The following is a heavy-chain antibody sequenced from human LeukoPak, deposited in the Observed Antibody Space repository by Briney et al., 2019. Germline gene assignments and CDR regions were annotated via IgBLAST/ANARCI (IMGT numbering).Heavy chain of an antibody. V-gene: IGHV3-7*02. CDR3: ARVDYNKWFDP. CDR1: GFTFNNCW. J-gene: IGHJ5*02. D-gene: IGHD4-11*01. Sequence: GGSLRLSCAASGFTFNNCWMSWVRQAPGKGLEWVANIKHDGSDKYYVDSVKGRFSISRDNAKNSLYLQMNSLRAEDTAVYYCARVDYNKWFDPWGQGTLVTVSS. CDR2: IKHDGSDK.